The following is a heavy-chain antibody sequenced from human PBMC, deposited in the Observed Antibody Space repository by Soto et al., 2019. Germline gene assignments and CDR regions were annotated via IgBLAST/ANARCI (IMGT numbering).Heavy chain of an antibody. V-gene: IGHV3-30-3*01. CDR3: ARCWRYCTNRGFDY. CDR2: ISYDGSNK. J-gene: IGHJ4*02. D-gene: IGHD2-8*01. Sequence: GGSLRLSCAASGFAFSSYAMHWFREAPVKGLEWVAFISYDGSNKYYPDSVKGRFTISRDNSKNTLYLQMNSLRAEDTAVYYCARCWRYCTNRGFDYWGQGTLVTVSS. CDR1: GFAFSSYA.